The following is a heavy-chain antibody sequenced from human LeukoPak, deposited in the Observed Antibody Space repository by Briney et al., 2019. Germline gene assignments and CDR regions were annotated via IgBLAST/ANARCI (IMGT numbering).Heavy chain of an antibody. CDR1: GFTFDDYG. D-gene: IGHD6-13*01. CDR2: INCIGGST. Sequence: WGSQRLSCAASGFTFDDYGMSWVRQAPGKGLEWVSGINCIGGSTTYAHSVKGRSTISRDNAKNSLYLQMNSLRAEDTALYYCARQRWPRSIAAAGTVYFQHWGQGTLVTVSS. J-gene: IGHJ1*01. CDR3: ARQRWPRSIAAAGTVYFQH. V-gene: IGHV3-20*04.